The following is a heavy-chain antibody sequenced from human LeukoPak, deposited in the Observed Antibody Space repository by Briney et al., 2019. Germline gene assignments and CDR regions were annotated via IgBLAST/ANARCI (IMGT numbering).Heavy chain of an antibody. J-gene: IGHJ4*02. CDR3: ARAPGLYDYVWASYRYTGKGYYFDY. V-gene: IGHV3-23*01. CDR2: ISNNGGYT. D-gene: IGHD3-16*02. Sequence: GGSLRLSCAASGFTFSSSAMSWVRQAPGKGLEWVSAISNNGGYTYYADSVQGRFTISRDNAKNSLYLQMHSLRAEDTAVYYCARAPGLYDYVWASYRYTGKGYYFDYWGQGILVTVSS. CDR1: GFTFSSSA.